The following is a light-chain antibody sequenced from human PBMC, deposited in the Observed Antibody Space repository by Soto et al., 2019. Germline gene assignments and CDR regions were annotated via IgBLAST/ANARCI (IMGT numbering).Light chain of an antibody. CDR3: SSYTISSTVL. CDR1: SSDVGGYNY. V-gene: IGLV2-14*01. J-gene: IGLJ2*01. Sequence: QSALTQPASVSGSPGQSITISCTGTSSDVGGYNYVCWYQQHPGKAPKLIIYDVTNRPSGISNRFSGSKSGNTASLSISGLQAEDEADYYCSSYTISSTVLFGGGTKLTVL. CDR2: DVT.